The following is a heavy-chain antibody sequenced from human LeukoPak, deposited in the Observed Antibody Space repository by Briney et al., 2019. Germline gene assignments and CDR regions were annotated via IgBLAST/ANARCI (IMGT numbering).Heavy chain of an antibody. Sequence: SVKVSCKASGGTFSSYAISWVRQAPGQGLEWMGRIIPILGIANYAQKFQGRVTITADKSTSTAYMELSSLRSEDTAVYYCASSGGYSYDSSVYPLGAPVDYWGQGTLVTVS. CDR1: GGTFSSYA. V-gene: IGHV1-69*04. CDR2: IIPILGIA. J-gene: IGHJ4*02. CDR3: ASSGGYSYDSSVYPLGAPVDY. D-gene: IGHD3-22*01.